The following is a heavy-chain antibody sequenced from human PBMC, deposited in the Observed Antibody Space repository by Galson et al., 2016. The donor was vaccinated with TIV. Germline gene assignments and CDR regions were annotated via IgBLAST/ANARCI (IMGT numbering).Heavy chain of an antibody. Sequence: SVKVSCKASGDTFRNYAISWVRQAPGQGPEWMGRINPIFHTATYAQRLQGRVTIMADKSTSTTYMELSSLRSEDTAVYYCAREMYFYDSTAYYAFDIWGQGTMVTVSS. D-gene: IGHD3-22*01. J-gene: IGHJ3*02. CDR3: AREMYFYDSTAYYAFDI. V-gene: IGHV1-69*06. CDR2: INPIFHTA. CDR1: GDTFRNYA.